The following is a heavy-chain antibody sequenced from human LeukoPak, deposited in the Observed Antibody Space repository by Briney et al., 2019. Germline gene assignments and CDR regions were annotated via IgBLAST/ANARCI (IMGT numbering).Heavy chain of an antibody. CDR3: ARGGEARFDP. CDR1: GGSISSGGYY. J-gene: IGHJ5*02. D-gene: IGHD3-10*01. Sequence: KTSETLSLTCTVSGGSISSGGYYWSWLRQHPGKGLEWIGYIYYSGSTYYNPSLKSRVTISVDTSKNQFSLKLSSVTAADTAVYYCARGGEARFDPWRQGTLVTVSP. CDR2: IYYSGST. V-gene: IGHV4-31*03.